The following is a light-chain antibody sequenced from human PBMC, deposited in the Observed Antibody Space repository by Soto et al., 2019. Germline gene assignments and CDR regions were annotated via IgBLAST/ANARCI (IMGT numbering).Light chain of an antibody. J-gene: IGKJ5*01. CDR3: QQCSHWPTT. CDR2: GAS. Sequence: DIVLTQSPATLSLSPGERATLSCRASQTISTHLAWYQQKPGQAPRLLIYGASYRATGIPARISGSGSGTDFTLPISGREPEDFAVYYFQQCSHWPTTFGQETRLEIK. CDR1: QTISTH. V-gene: IGKV3-11*01.